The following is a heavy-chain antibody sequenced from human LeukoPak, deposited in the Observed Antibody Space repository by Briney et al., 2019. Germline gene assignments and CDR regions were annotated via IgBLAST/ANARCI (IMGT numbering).Heavy chain of an antibody. CDR1: GGSISSSSYY. CDR2: IYYSGST. D-gene: IGHD2-21*02. J-gene: IGHJ4*02. V-gene: IGHV4-39*01. Sequence: PSETLSLTCTVSGGSISSSSYYWGWIRQPPGKGLEWIGSIYYSGSTYYNPSLKSRVTISVDTSKNQFSLKLSSVTAADTAVYYCARSHIVVVTATGRFDYWGQGTLVTVSS. CDR3: ARSHIVVVTATGRFDY.